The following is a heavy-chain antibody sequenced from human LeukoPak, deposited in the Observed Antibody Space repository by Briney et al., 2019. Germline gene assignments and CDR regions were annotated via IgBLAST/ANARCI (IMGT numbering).Heavy chain of an antibody. D-gene: IGHD2-15*01. CDR1: GFTFSSSA. J-gene: IGHJ3*02. CDR2: ISASGGST. Sequence: PGGSLRLSCAASGFTFSSSAMSWVRQVPGKGQEWVSGISASGGSTSYADSVKGRFTISRDNSKNMLYLQMNSLRAEDTTVYYCARGWGSGVCASAFDMWGQGTMVTVSS. V-gene: IGHV3-23*01. CDR3: ARGWGSGVCASAFDM.